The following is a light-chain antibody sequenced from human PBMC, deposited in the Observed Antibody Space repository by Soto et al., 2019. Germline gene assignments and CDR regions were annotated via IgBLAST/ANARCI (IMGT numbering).Light chain of an antibody. CDR1: TSDVAYYDL. CDR3: CKDAGHVPK. J-gene: IGLJ2*01. V-gene: IGLV2-23*02. Sequence: QSALTQPASVSGSPGQSITISCAGTTSDVAYYDLVSWYQQHPGRAPKLLIYEVDKRPSGISVRFSGSKSGTTASLTISRLLAEDEAVYFCCKDAGHVPKFGGGTKLTVL. CDR2: EVD.